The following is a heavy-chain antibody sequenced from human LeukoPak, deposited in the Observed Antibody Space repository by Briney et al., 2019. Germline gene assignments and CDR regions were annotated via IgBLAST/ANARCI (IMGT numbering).Heavy chain of an antibody. D-gene: IGHD2-21*02. V-gene: IGHV4-59*06. CDR2: ISYSGST. Sequence: PSETLSLTCCVSGGSVGSNDWNWIRQHPGKGLEWIGYISYSGSTFYNPSLKSRVTISLDTSKNHFSLKLSSVTAADAAVYYCARSIYCGRDCFSAMDGVLNWFDPWGQGTLVTVSS. CDR1: GGSVGSND. CDR3: ARSIYCGRDCFSAMDGVLNWFDP. J-gene: IGHJ5*02.